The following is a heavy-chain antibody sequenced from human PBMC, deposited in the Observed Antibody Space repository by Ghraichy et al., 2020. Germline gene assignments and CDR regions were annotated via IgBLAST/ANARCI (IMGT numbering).Heavy chain of an antibody. J-gene: IGHJ6*02. CDR2: ISGSGGST. CDR3: AKDMNDGIFRYYYYGMDV. CDR1: GFTFSSYA. V-gene: IGHV3-23*01. D-gene: IGHD1-1*01. Sequence: GGSLRLSCAASGFTFSSYAMSWVRQAPGKGLEWVSAISGSGGSTYYADSVKGRFTISRDNSKNTLYLQMNSLRAEDTAVYYCAKDMNDGIFRYYYYGMDVWGQGTTVTVSS.